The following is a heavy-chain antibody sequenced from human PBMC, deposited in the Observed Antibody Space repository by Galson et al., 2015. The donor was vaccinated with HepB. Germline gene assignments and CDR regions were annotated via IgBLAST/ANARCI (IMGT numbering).Heavy chain of an antibody. V-gene: IGHV3-23*01. D-gene: IGHD6-19*01. CDR2: ISGSGGST. J-gene: IGHJ6*02. CDR1: GFTFSRYA. CDR3: ARDLIAVAGGLYGMDV. Sequence: SLRLSCAASGFTFSRYAMSWVRQAPGKGLEWVSAISGSGGSTYYADSVKGRFTISRDNSKNSLYLQMNSLRAEDTAVYYCARDLIAVAGGLYGMDVWGQGTTVTVSS.